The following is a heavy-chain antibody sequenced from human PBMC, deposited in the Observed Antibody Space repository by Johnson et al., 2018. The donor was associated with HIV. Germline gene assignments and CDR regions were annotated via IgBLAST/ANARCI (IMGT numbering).Heavy chain of an antibody. CDR3: AKEIALTGERSDAFDI. CDR2: ISGSGGST. J-gene: IGHJ3*02. Sequence: VHLVESGGGLVQPGGSLRLSCAASGFTFSSYAISWVRQAPGKGLEWVSAISGSGGSTYYADSVKGRFTISRDNSKNTLYLQMNSLRAEDTAVYYCAKEIALTGERSDAFDIWGQGTMVTVSS. V-gene: IGHV3-23*04. CDR1: GFTFSSYA. D-gene: IGHD7-27*01.